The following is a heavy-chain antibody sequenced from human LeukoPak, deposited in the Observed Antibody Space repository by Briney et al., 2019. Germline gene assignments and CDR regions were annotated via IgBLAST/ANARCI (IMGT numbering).Heavy chain of an antibody. CDR2: ISYDGSNK. D-gene: IGHD2-21*02. CDR3: ARDDTPVIVVVTAAVDY. CDR1: GFTFSSYA. J-gene: IGHJ4*02. Sequence: GGSLRLSCTASGFTFSSYAMHWVRQAPGKGLEWVAAISYDGSNKYYADSVKGRFTISRDNSKNTLYLQMNSLRAEDTAVYYCARDDTPVIVVVTAAVDYWGQGTLVTVSS. V-gene: IGHV3-30-3*01.